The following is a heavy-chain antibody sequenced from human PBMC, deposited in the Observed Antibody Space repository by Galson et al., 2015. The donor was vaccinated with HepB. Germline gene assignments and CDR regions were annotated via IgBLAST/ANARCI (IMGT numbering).Heavy chain of an antibody. Sequence: ETLSLTCTVSGGSMIGYYWSWIRQPPGKGLEWIGYIYYSGSTNYNPSLKSRVTISVDTSKNQFSLKLSSVTAADTAVYYCARGPDNSGYYNFDYWGQGTLVTVSS. D-gene: IGHD3-22*01. CDR1: GGSMIGYY. V-gene: IGHV4-59*01. CDR2: IYYSGST. J-gene: IGHJ4*02. CDR3: ARGPDNSGYYNFDY.